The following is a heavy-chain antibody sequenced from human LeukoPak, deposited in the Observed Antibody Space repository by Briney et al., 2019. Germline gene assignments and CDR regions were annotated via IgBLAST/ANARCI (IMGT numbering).Heavy chain of an antibody. CDR1: GFTFSSYS. Sequence: PGGSLRLSCAASGFTFSSYSMNWVRQAPGKGLEWVSYISSSSSTIYYADSVKGRFTISRDNSKNTLYLQMNSLRAEDTAVYYCAKDGAGSDAFDIWGQGTMVTVSS. CDR3: AKDGAGSDAFDI. J-gene: IGHJ3*02. V-gene: IGHV3-48*01. D-gene: IGHD6-19*01. CDR2: ISSSSSTI.